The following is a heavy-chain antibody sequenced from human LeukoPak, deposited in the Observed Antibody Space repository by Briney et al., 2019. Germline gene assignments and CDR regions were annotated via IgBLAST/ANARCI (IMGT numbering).Heavy chain of an antibody. CDR2: ISSSSTAI. CDR1: GFTFSSYA. CDR3: AKVYSDYVIFDF. J-gene: IGHJ4*02. Sequence: GGSLRLSCAASGFTFSSYAMSWVRQAPGKGLEWVSYISSSSTAIYYADSVKGRFTISRDNAKNSLYLQMNSLRDEDTAVYYCAKVYSDYVIFDFWGQGTLVTVSS. V-gene: IGHV3-48*02. D-gene: IGHD5-12*01.